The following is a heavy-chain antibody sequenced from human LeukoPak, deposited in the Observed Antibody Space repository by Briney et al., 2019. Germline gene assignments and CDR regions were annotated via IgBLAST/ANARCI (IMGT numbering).Heavy chain of an antibody. CDR3: ARVGAVAGTSYYYYGMDV. V-gene: IGHV1-18*01. CDR1: GYTFTSYG. J-gene: IGHJ6*02. CDR2: ISAYNGNT. D-gene: IGHD6-19*01. Sequence: AASVKVSCKASGYTFTSYGISWVRQAPGQGLEWMGWISAYNGNTNYAQKLQGRVTMTTDTSTSTAYMELRSLRSDDTAVYYCARVGAVAGTSYYYYGMDVWGQGTTVTVSS.